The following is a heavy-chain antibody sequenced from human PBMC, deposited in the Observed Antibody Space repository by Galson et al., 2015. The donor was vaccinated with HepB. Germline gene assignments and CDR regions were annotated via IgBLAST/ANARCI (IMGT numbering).Heavy chain of an antibody. V-gene: IGHV3-15*07. CDR2: IKSNTSGGTT. Sequence: SLRLSCAASGFTFNNAWMSWVRLAPGKGLEWVGRIKSNTSGGTTDSAASVKGRFTISRDDSKNTLYLQMNSLKTEDTAVYYCSTIASIFGVVIPDYWGRGTLVTVSS. CDR3: STIASIFGVVIPDY. J-gene: IGHJ4*02. CDR1: GFTFNNAW. D-gene: IGHD3-3*01.